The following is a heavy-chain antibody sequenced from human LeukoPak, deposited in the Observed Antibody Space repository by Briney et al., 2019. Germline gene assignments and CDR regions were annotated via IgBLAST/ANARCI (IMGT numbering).Heavy chain of an antibody. CDR1: AFTFSSYG. D-gene: IGHD3-22*01. CDR2: IIPMFGTA. Sequence: SVKVSRKATAFTFSSYGISWVRQAPGQGLEWMRMIIPMFGTANYAQKFQGRVTITTDESTSPAYMELSSLRSEDTAVYYCAREATYYYDSSGPGGLDYWGQGTLVTVSS. V-gene: IGHV1-69*05. CDR3: AREATYYYDSSGPGGLDY. J-gene: IGHJ4*02.